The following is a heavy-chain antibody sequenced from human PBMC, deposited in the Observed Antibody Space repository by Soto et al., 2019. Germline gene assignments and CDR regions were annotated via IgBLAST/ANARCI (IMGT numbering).Heavy chain of an antibody. J-gene: IGHJ4*02. V-gene: IGHV4-4*02. CDR1: GGSISSSNW. Sequence: PSETLSLTCAVSGGSISSSNWWSWVRQPPGKGLEWIGEIYHSGSTNYNPSLKSRVTISVDKSKNQFSLKLSSVTAADTAVYYCATYYYDSSGYLTFDYWGQGTLVTVSS. D-gene: IGHD3-22*01. CDR2: IYHSGST. CDR3: ATYYYDSSGYLTFDY.